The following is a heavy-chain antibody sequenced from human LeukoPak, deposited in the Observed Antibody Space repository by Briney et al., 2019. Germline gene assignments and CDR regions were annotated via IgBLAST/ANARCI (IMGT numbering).Heavy chain of an antibody. D-gene: IGHD1-26*01. J-gene: IGHJ4*02. CDR2: INHSGST. CDR1: GGSFSGYY. V-gene: IGHV4-34*01. CDR3: ATFLVGATDIPLYYFDY. Sequence: PSETLSLTCAVYGGSFSGYYWSWIRQPPGKGLEWIGEINHSGSTNYNPSLKSRVTISVDTSKNQFSLKLSSVTAADTAVYYCATFLVGATDIPLYYFDYWGQGTLVTVSS.